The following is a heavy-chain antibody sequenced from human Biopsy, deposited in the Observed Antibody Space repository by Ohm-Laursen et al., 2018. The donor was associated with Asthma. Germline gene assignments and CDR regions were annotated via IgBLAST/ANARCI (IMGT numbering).Heavy chain of an antibody. Sequence: SLRLSCAASRFTYEMHWVRQAPGKGLEWVAVISYDGSSIYYADSVKGRFTISRDNSKDTLSLQMNSLTAEDTAVYYCAKEGVAGTHIEDWGQGTLVTVSS. J-gene: IGHJ4*02. D-gene: IGHD6-19*01. CDR1: RFTYE. CDR2: ISYDGSSI. V-gene: IGHV3-30*04. CDR3: AKEGVAGTHIED.